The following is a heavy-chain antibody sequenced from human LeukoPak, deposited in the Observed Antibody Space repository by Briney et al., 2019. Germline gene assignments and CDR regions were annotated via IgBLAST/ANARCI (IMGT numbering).Heavy chain of an antibody. CDR1: GGTFSIYA. CDR3: AREQCSGGSCPFDY. J-gene: IGHJ4*02. V-gene: IGHV1-69*13. Sequence: SVTVSCTASGGTFSIYAISWVRQAPGQGLEWMGGIIPIFGTANYAQKFQGRVTITADESTSTAYMELSSLRSEDTAVYYCAREQCSGGSCPFDYWGQGTLVTVSS. CDR2: IIPIFGTA. D-gene: IGHD2-15*01.